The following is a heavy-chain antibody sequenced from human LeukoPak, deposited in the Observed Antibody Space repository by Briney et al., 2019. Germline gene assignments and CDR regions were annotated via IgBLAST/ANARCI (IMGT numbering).Heavy chain of an antibody. CDR2: ISGSSSYI. V-gene: IGHV3-21*06. D-gene: IGHD6-19*01. Sequence: GGSLRLSCAASGFTFSSYSMNWVRQAPGKGLEWVSSISGSSSYIYYADSVKGRFTISRDNAKNSLYLQMNSLRAEDTAVYYCARGNSSGWVYNWFDPWGQGTLVTVSS. J-gene: IGHJ5*02. CDR1: GFTFSSYS. CDR3: ARGNSSGWVYNWFDP.